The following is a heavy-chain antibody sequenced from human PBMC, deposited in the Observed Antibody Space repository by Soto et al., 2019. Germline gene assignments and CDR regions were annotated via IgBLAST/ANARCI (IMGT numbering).Heavy chain of an antibody. CDR1: GYTFTSYG. V-gene: IGHV1-18*01. J-gene: IGHJ3*02. Sequence: QVQLVQSGAEVKKPGASVKVSCKASGYTFTSYGISWVRQAPGQGLEWMGGISAYNGNTNYAQKLQGSVTMTTDTSTSTAYMELRSLRSDDTAVYYCARDITMIVVVITQNDAFDIWGQGTMVTVSS. CDR3: ARDITMIVVVITQNDAFDI. D-gene: IGHD3-22*01. CDR2: ISAYNGNT.